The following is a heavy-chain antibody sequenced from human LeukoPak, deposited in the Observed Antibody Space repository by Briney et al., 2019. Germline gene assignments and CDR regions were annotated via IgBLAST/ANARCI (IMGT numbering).Heavy chain of an antibody. CDR1: GFTFDDYG. V-gene: IGHV3-20*04. Sequence: GGSLRLSCAASGFTFDDYGMSWVRQAPGKGLEWVSGINWNGGSTGYADSVKGRFTISRDNAKNSLYLQMNSLRAEDTALYYCASGDSRYYFDYWGQGTLVTVSS. CDR3: ASGDSRYYFDY. J-gene: IGHJ4*02. CDR2: INWNGGST. D-gene: IGHD3-10*01.